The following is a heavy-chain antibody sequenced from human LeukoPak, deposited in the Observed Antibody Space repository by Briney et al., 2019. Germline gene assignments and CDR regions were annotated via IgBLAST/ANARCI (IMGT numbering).Heavy chain of an antibody. D-gene: IGHD2-2*01. CDR3: ARAQDIVVVPAVNWFDP. CDR2: ISSSSSYI. V-gene: IGHV3-21*01. Sequence: GGSLRLSCAASGFSFSSYSMNWVRQAPGKGLEWVSYISSSSSYIYYADSVKGRFTISRDNAKNSLYLQMNSLRAEDTAVYYCARAQDIVVVPAVNWFDPWGQGTLVTVSS. CDR1: GFSFSSYS. J-gene: IGHJ5*02.